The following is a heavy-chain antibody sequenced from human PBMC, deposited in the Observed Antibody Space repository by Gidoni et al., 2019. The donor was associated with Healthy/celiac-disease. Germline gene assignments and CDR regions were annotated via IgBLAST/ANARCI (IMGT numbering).Heavy chain of an antibody. J-gene: IGHJ4*02. CDR1: GFTFSRYA. CDR2: ISYDGSNK. V-gene: IGHV3-30*04. CDR3: ARGTTYYDILTGPFDY. D-gene: IGHD3-9*01. Sequence: QVQLVESGGGVVQPGRSLRLSCAASGFTFSRYAMHWVRQAPGKGLEWVALISYDGSNKYYADSVKGRFTISRDNSKNTLYLQMNSLRAEDTAVYYCARGTTYYDILTGPFDYWGQGTLVTVSS.